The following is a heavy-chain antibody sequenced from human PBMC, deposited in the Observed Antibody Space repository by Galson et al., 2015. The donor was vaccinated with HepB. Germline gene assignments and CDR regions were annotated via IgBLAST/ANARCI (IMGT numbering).Heavy chain of an antibody. CDR3: ARAEYNFDH. J-gene: IGHJ4*02. V-gene: IGHV3-74*01. CDR1: GFTFSRYW. D-gene: IGHD1-1*01. Sequence: SLRLSCAASGFTFSRYWMHWVRQAPGKGLVWVSHINSDGSSTSYADSVKGRFTISRDNAKNTLYLQMNSLRVEDTAVYYCARAEYNFDHWGQGTLVTVSS. CDR2: INSDGSST.